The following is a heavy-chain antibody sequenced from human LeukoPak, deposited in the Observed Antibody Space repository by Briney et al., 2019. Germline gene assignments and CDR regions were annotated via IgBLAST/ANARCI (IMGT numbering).Heavy chain of an antibody. Sequence: SVKVSCKASGYTFTSYDINWVRQAPGQGLEWMGGIIPIFSTANYAQKFQGRVTITADESTSTAYMELSSLRSEDTAVYYCARAHSSGYYHPFDYWGQGTLVTVSS. CDR3: ARAHSSGYYHPFDY. CDR2: IIPIFSTA. CDR1: GYTFTSYD. J-gene: IGHJ4*02. V-gene: IGHV1-69*13. D-gene: IGHD3-22*01.